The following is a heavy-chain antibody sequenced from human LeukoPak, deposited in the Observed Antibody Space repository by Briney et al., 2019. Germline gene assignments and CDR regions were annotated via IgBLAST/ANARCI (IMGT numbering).Heavy chain of an antibody. CDR2: ISGSGYIT. V-gene: IGHV3-23*01. D-gene: IGHD3-3*01. J-gene: IGHJ3*01. Sequence: GGSLRLSCAASGFTFSNYAMTWVRQAPGKGLEWVSAISGSGYITYYAVSVKGRFTISRDNSKNTLYLQMNSLRAEDTAVYYCARAVDDFWSGYYTGWGQGTMVTVSS. CDR1: GFTFSNYA. CDR3: ARAVDDFWSGYYTG.